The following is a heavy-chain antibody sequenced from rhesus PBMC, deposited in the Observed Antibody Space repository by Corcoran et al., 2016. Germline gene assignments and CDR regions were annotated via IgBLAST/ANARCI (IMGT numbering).Heavy chain of an antibody. D-gene: IGHD6-25*01. V-gene: IGHV5-2*01. CDR2: IDPRDSDT. CDR1: GYSFTSYW. J-gene: IGHJ4*01. CDR3: AKLSSGSWAFDD. Sequence: EVQLVQSGAEVKRPGESLKISCKTSGYSFTSYWISWVRPMPGKGLEWRGAIDPRDSDTRYRPSCQGQVTISAEKSISTTYLQWSSLKASDSATYYCAKLSSGSWAFDDWGQGVLVTVSS.